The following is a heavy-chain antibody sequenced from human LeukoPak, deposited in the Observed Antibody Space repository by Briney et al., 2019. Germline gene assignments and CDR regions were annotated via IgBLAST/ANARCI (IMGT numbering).Heavy chain of an antibody. CDR3: ARGPTVVTPVDY. D-gene: IGHD4-23*01. CDR1: GYSISGGYS. J-gene: IGHJ4*02. V-gene: IGHV4-38-2*02. Sequence: PSETLSLTCTVSGYSISGGYSWAWIRQPPGKGLEWIGEINHSGSTNYNPSLKSRVTISVDTSKNQFSLKLSSVTAADTAVYYCARGPTVVTPVDYWGQGTLVTVSS. CDR2: INHSGST.